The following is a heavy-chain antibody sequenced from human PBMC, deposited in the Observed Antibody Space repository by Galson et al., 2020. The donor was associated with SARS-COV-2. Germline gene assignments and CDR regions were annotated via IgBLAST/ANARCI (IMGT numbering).Heavy chain of an antibody. CDR3: ARRNGGTAFDP. CDR1: GYSVTNGYS. J-gene: IGHJ5*02. V-gene: IGHV4-38-2*01. Sequence: SETLSLTCGVSGYSVTNGYSWGWIRQSPGKGLEWIGNIYHDGRSDYNPSLKSRVSISVDTSKNQFSLKLTSVSATDTAVYYCARRNGGTAFDPWGQGTLVTVSS. D-gene: IGHD2-15*01. CDR2: IYHDGRS.